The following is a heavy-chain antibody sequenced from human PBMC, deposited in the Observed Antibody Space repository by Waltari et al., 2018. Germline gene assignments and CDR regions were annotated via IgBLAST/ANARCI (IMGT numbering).Heavy chain of an antibody. V-gene: IGHV4-4*07. CDR2: ITASGNT. D-gene: IGHD2-8*01. CDR1: AGPLSDNH. Sequence: QVHLEESGPGLVKPSETLSLTCIVSAGPLSDNHVTWFRQPAGKGLEWIGRITASGNTKFNPSLESRLTMSLDTSKTQFSLKMSSVTAADTAVYFCARVNGAWHTDYWGQGTLVTVSS. CDR3: ARVNGAWHTDY. J-gene: IGHJ4*02.